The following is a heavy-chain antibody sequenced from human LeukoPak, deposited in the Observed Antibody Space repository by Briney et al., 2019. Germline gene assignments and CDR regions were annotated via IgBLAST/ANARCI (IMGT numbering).Heavy chain of an antibody. Sequence: ASVKVSCKASGYTFTSYDINWVRQATGPGLEWLGWMNPNSGNTGYAQKFQGRVTITRNTSITTAYMELSSLTSEDTAVYYCARGRDWLRWFDPWGQGTLVTVSS. CDR3: ARGRDWLRWFDP. J-gene: IGHJ5*02. D-gene: IGHD3/OR15-3a*01. CDR2: MNPNSGNT. V-gene: IGHV1-8*03. CDR1: GYTFTSYD.